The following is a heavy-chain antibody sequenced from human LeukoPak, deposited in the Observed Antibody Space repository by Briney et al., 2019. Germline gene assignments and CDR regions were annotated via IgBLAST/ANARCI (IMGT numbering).Heavy chain of an antibody. CDR2: ISSTGYNT. J-gene: IGHJ4*02. CDR1: GFTFSACA. Sequence: GGSLRLSCAASGFTFSACAMSWVRQAPGKGLEWVSVISSTGYNTYYADSVKGRFIISRDYSKNTLSLQMNSLRAEDTALYYCAKAYSSSWENPFDYWGQGTLVTVSS. V-gene: IGHV3-23*01. D-gene: IGHD6-13*01. CDR3: AKAYSSSWENPFDY.